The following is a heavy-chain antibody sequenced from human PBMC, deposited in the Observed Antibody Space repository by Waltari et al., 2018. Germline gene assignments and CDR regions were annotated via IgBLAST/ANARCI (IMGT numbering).Heavy chain of an antibody. CDR2: IWYDGSNK. CDR1: GFTFSSYG. D-gene: IGHD5-12*01. V-gene: IGHV3-33*01. Sequence: QVQLVESGGGVVQPARSLSLSCAASGFTFSSYGMHWVRQDPRKGLEWVAVIWYDGSNKYYADSVKGRFTISRDNSKNTLYLQMNSLRAEDTAVYYCAREYSGYDNYYYGMDVWGQGTTVTVSS. J-gene: IGHJ6*02. CDR3: AREYSGYDNYYYGMDV.